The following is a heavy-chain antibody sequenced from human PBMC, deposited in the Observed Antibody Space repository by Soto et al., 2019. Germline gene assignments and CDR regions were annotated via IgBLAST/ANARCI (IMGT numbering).Heavy chain of an antibody. CDR3: ARELDTANFDY. J-gene: IGHJ4*02. V-gene: IGHV4-59*01. CDR1: GGSISNYY. CDR2: IYYSGST. Sequence: SETLSLTCTVSGGSISNYYWSWIRQPPGKGLEWIGYIYYSGSTNYNPSLKSRVTISVDTSKNQFSLKLSSVTAADTAVYYCARELDTANFDYWGQGTLVTVSS. D-gene: IGHD5-18*01.